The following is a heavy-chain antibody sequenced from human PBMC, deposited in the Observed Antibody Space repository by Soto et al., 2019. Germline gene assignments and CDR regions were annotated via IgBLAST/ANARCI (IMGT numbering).Heavy chain of an antibody. V-gene: IGHV4-39*01. Sequence: SETLSLTCTVSGVSISSSSYYWGWIRQTPGKGLEWIGTIYFSGKTYYSPALKSRLTITVDRSKNQFALNLTSVTAADTAVYYCARHGSYWGPGTLVTASS. CDR3: ARHGSY. J-gene: IGHJ4*02. CDR1: GVSISSSSYY. CDR2: IYFSGKT.